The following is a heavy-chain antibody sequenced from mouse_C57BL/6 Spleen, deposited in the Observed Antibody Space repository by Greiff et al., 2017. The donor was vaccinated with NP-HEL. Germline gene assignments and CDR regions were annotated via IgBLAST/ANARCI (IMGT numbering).Heavy chain of an antibody. J-gene: IGHJ2*01. Sequence: EVQLVESGGGLVKPGGSLKLSCAASGFTFSSYAMSWVRQTPEKRLEWVATISDGGSYTYYPDNVKGRFTISRDNAKNNLYLQMSHLKSEDTATYYCARDRQLRYYFDYWGQGTTLTVSS. CDR1: GFTFSSYA. CDR3: ARDRQLRYYFDY. V-gene: IGHV5-4*01. D-gene: IGHD4-1*02. CDR2: ISDGGSYT.